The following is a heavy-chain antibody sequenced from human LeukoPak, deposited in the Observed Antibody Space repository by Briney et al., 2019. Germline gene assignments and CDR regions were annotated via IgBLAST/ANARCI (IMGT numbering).Heavy chain of an antibody. CDR2: IDHSGST. Sequence: SETLSLTCAVYGGSFSGYYWSWIRQPPGKGLEWIGEIDHSGSTNYNPSLKSRVTISVDTSKNQFSLKLSSVTAADTAVYYCAREYSSGYPTQYYFDYWGQGTLVTVSS. CDR3: AREYSSGYPTQYYFDY. V-gene: IGHV4-34*01. D-gene: IGHD3-22*01. J-gene: IGHJ4*02. CDR1: GGSFSGYY.